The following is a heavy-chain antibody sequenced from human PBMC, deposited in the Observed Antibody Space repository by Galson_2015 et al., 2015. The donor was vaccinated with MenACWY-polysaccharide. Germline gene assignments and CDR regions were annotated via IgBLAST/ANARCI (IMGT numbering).Heavy chain of an antibody. CDR3: AKLKGVGSRSEYSFGY. J-gene: IGHJ4*02. Sequence: SLRLSCAASGFIFNNNAMSWVRQAPGKGLEWVSFINGGGSITYYADSVKGRFTISRDNSKNTLYLQMNSLRAEDTAVYYCAKLKGVGSRSEYSFGYWGQGTLVTVSS. CDR1: GFIFNNNA. D-gene: IGHD3-10*01. CDR2: INGGGSIT. V-gene: IGHV3-23*01.